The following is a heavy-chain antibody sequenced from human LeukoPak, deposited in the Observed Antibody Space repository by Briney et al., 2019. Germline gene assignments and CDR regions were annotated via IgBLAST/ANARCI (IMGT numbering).Heavy chain of an antibody. CDR3: ARGSRYYLDY. Sequence: PGGSLRLSCAASGFTFSSYGMHWVRQAPGNGLEWVAVISYDGSNKYYADSVKGRFTISRDNSKNTLYLQMNSLRAEDTAVYYCARGSRYYLDYWGQGTLVTVSS. CDR2: ISYDGSNK. J-gene: IGHJ4*02. CDR1: GFTFSSYG. V-gene: IGHV3-30*03.